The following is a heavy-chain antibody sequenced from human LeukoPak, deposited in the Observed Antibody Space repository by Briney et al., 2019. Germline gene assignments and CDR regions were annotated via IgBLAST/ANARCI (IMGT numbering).Heavy chain of an antibody. CDR3: ARDQVDTAMVTGDY. CDR2: INPNSGGS. J-gene: IGHJ4*02. D-gene: IGHD5-18*01. Sequence: ASVKVSCKASGYTFTGHYVHWVRQAPGQGLEWMGRINPNSGGSNSAQKLQGRVTMTTDTSTSTAYMELRSLRSDDTAVYYCARDQVDTAMVTGDYWGQGTLVTVSS. V-gene: IGHV1-2*06. CDR1: GYTFTGHY.